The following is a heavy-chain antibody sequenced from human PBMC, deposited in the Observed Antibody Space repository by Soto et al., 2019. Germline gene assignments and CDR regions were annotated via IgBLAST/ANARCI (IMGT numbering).Heavy chain of an antibody. CDR1: GYTFTNYD. J-gene: IGHJ5*02. V-gene: IGHV1-8*01. Sequence: QVQLVQSWAEVKKPGASVKVSCKASGYTFTNYDINWVRQATGQGLEWMGWMNPKSGDTGSVQKFQDRVTMTRDTSTNTAYLELTGLRSEDTAIYYCARSSCDSTRCYTRGYNWFDPWGQGTLVTVSS. CDR2: MNPKSGDT. CDR3: ARSSCDSTRCYTRGYNWFDP. D-gene: IGHD3-3*01.